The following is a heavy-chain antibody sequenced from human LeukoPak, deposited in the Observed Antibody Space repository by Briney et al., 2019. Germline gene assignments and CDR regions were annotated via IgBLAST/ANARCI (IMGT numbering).Heavy chain of an antibody. CDR1: GFTFSSYE. CDR2: ISSSGSTI. CDR3: ARGVITMVRGPGNAFDI. J-gene: IGHJ3*02. Sequence: PGGSLRLSCAASGFTFSSYEMNWVRQAPGKGLEWVSYISSSGSTIYYADSVKGRFTISRDNAKNSLYLQMNSLRAEDTAVYYRARGVITMVRGPGNAFDIWGQGTMVTVSS. D-gene: IGHD3-10*01. V-gene: IGHV3-48*03.